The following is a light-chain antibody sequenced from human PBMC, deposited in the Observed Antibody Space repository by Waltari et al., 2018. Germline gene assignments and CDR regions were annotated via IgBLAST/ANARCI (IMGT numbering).Light chain of an antibody. V-gene: IGKV3-20*01. CDR2: AAS. Sequence: EFVLTQSPGTLSWSPGERATLACRASQSVSKYLAWYQQRPGQAPRLRIYAASTRATGVPDRFSGSGFGTDFSLTISRLEPEDFAVYYCQNHERLPATFGQGTKVEIK. CDR3: QNHERLPAT. CDR1: QSVSKY. J-gene: IGKJ1*01.